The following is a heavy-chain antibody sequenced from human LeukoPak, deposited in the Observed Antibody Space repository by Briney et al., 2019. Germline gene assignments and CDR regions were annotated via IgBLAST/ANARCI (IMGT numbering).Heavy chain of an antibody. CDR1: GYTFTSYY. Sequence: ASVKVSCKASGYTFTSYYMHWVRQAPGQGLEWMGIINPSDGSTSYAQKFQGRVTMTRDTSTSTVYMELSSLRSEDTAVYYCARDLAGEQWLGVSSNWFDPWGQGTLVTVSS. D-gene: IGHD6-19*01. CDR2: INPSDGST. J-gene: IGHJ5*02. V-gene: IGHV1-46*01. CDR3: ARDLAGEQWLGVSSNWFDP.